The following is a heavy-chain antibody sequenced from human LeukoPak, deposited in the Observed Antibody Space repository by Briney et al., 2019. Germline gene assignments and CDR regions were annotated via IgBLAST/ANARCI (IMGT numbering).Heavy chain of an antibody. CDR2: IKQEGREK. CDR3: ARVRIAVDVSAFDI. D-gene: IGHD6-19*01. V-gene: IGHV3-7*01. CDR1: GFTFSSHC. Sequence: GGSLRLSCEASGFTFSSHCMSGGRQAPGKGLEWLANIKQEGREKYYVDSVKGRFTISRDNAKNSPYLQLRILRAADTAVYYCARVRIAVDVSAFDIWGQGTMVTVSS. J-gene: IGHJ3*02.